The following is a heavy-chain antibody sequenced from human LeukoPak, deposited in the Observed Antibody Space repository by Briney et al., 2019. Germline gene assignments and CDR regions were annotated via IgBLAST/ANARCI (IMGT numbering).Heavy chain of an antibody. V-gene: IGHV1-69*06. D-gene: IGHD6-13*01. Sequence: GASVKVSCKASGGTFSSYAISWVRQAPGQGLEWMGRIIPIFGTANYAQKFQGRVTITADKSTSTAYMELSSLRSEDTAVYYCARAIAAAGIYAFDIWGQGTMDTVSS. J-gene: IGHJ3*02. CDR2: IIPIFGTA. CDR3: ARAIAAAGIYAFDI. CDR1: GGTFSSYA.